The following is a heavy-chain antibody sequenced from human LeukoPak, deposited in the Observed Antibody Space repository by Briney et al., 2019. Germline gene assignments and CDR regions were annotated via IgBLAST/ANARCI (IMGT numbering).Heavy chain of an antibody. CDR1: GFTFSSYG. CDR3: ARDYYCSGGSCLYLDY. V-gene: IGHV3-33*01. CDR2: MYYDGISK. D-gene: IGHD2-15*01. Sequence: GGSLRLSCAASGFTFSSYGMHWVRQAPGKGLEWVAVMYYDGISKYYADSVKGRFTISRDNSKNTLYLQMNSLRVEDTAVYYCARDYYCSGGSCLYLDYWGQGTLVTVSS. J-gene: IGHJ4*02.